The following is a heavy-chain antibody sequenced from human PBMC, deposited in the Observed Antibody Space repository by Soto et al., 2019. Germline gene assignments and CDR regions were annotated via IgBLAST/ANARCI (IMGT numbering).Heavy chain of an antibody. CDR1: GFSLSTSGVG. Sequence: QITLKETGPTMVKPTQTLTLTCTFSGFSLSTSGVGVGWIRQPPGKALEGLALIYWDDDKRYSPSLKSRLTITKDTSNNQVVITLTNLDPMDTATYYCAHDSNALYGFDYWGQGTLVTVSS. V-gene: IGHV2-5*02. J-gene: IGHJ4*02. CDR2: IYWDDDK. CDR3: AHDSNALYGFDY. D-gene: IGHD6-19*01.